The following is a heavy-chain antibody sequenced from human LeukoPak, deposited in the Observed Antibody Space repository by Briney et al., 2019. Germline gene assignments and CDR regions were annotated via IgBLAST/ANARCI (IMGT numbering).Heavy chain of an antibody. Sequence: GGSLRLSCAASGFTLSDFYMSWIRQAPGKGLEWVSYISSGGNSMHYADSVKGRFTISRDNSKNTLYLQMNSLRAEDTAVYYCAKDQTIAARPPYYFDYWGQGTLVTVSS. CDR1: GFTLSDFY. V-gene: IGHV3-11*04. D-gene: IGHD6-6*01. CDR2: ISSGGNSM. J-gene: IGHJ4*02. CDR3: AKDQTIAARPPYYFDY.